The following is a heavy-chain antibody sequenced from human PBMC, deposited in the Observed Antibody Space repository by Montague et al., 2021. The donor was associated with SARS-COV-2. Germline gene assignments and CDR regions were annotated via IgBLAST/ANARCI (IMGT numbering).Heavy chain of an antibody. CDR2: IYWDDDK. J-gene: IGHJ3*02. D-gene: IGHD3-22*01. Sequence: PALVKPTQTLTLTCTFSGFSLSTSGVGVGWIRRPPGKALEWLALIYWDDDKRYSPSLRSKLTITKDTSKNQVVLTMTNVDPVDTATYYCAHDRVTMIVVAKADAFDIWGQGTMVTVSS. V-gene: IGHV2-5*02. CDR3: AHDRVTMIVVAKADAFDI. CDR1: GFSLSTSGVG.